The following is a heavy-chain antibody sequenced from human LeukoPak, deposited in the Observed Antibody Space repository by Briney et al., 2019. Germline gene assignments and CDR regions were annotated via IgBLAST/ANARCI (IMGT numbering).Heavy chain of an antibody. CDR1: DGSISRYL. D-gene: IGHD6-13*01. Sequence: SETLSLTCAVSDGSISRYLWSWIRQPAGKGLEWIGRIYSSGSTNYSPPLRSRVTMSVDTKNQFSLKVNSVTAADTAVYYCARDRAGFFDDWGQGTLVTVSS. CDR3: ARDRAGFFDD. V-gene: IGHV4-4*07. J-gene: IGHJ4*02. CDR2: IYSSGST.